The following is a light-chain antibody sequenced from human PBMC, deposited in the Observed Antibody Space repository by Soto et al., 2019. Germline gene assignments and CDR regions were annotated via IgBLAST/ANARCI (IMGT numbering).Light chain of an antibody. V-gene: IGKV3-15*01. CDR2: GAS. CDR3: QQYTNWPIT. J-gene: IGKJ5*01. CDR1: QSISSN. Sequence: DIVMTQSPATLSVSPGERASLSCRASQSISSNLAWYQQRPGQAPRLLMYGASTRATGIPARFSGSGSGTEFTLTISSLHSEDFAVYYCQQYTNWPITFGQGTRLEIK.